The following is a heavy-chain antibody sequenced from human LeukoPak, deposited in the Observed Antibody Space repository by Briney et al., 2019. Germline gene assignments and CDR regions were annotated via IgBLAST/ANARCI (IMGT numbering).Heavy chain of an antibody. CDR2: IIPILGIA. J-gene: IGHJ5*02. CDR3: ARVYDKGFWFDP. Sequence: SVKVSCKASGGTLSSYAISWVRQAPGQGLEWMGRIIPILGIANYAQKFQGRVTITADKSTSTAYMELSSLRSEDTAVYYCARVYDKGFWFDPWGEGTLVTVSS. V-gene: IGHV1-69*04. D-gene: IGHD3-9*01. CDR1: GGTLSSYA.